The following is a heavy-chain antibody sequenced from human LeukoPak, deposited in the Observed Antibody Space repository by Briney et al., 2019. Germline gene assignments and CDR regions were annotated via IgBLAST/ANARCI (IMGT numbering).Heavy chain of an antibody. CDR3: ARKALGGSSDHDAFDI. J-gene: IGHJ3*02. CDR2: ISGGST. D-gene: IGHD2-2*01. Sequence: GGSLRLSCAASGFTVSSNEMSWVRQAPGKGLEWVSSISGGSTYYADSRKGRFTISRDNSKNTLHLQMSSLRAEDTAVYFCARKALGGSSDHDAFDIWGQGTMVTVSS. CDR1: GFTVSSNE. V-gene: IGHV3-38-3*01.